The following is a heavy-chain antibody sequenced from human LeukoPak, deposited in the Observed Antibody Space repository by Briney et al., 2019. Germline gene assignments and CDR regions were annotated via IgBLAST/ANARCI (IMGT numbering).Heavy chain of an antibody. D-gene: IGHD3-16*01. CDR3: ARAWGEGKDY. CDR2: ISSSSSYI. V-gene: IGHV3-21*01. Sequence: GGSLRLSCAASGFTFSDNWMTWVRQAPGKGLEWVSSISSSSSYIYYADSVKGRFTISRDNAKNSLYLQMNSLRAEDTAVYYCARAWGEGKDYWGQGTLVTVSS. J-gene: IGHJ4*02. CDR1: GFTFSDNW.